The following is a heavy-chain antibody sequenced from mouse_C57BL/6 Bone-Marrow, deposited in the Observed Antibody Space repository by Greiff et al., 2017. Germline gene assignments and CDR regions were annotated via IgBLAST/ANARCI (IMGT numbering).Heavy chain of an antibody. CDR1: GFTFSDYG. CDR3: AREDYGSSPFAY. D-gene: IGHD1-1*01. J-gene: IGHJ3*01. V-gene: IGHV5-17*01. CDR2: ISSGSSTI. Sequence: EVKVVESGGGLVKPGGSLKLSCAASGFTFSDYGMHWVRQAPEKGLAWVAYISSGSSTIYYADTVKGRFTISRDNAKNTLFLQMTSLRSEDTAMYYCAREDYGSSPFAYWGQGTLVTVSA.